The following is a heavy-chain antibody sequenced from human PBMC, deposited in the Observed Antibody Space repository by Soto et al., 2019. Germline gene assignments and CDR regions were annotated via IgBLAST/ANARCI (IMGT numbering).Heavy chain of an antibody. V-gene: IGHV3-23*01. D-gene: IGHD1-26*01. CDR1: GFTFSSYA. CDR3: AKGSESRVSYRTFDY. Sequence: GSLSLSCAASGFTFSSYAMRWVRQAPGKGLEWVSAISAGAVATNYADSVKGRFTISRDNSKNTLYLQMNSLRAEDTAVYYCAKGSESRVSYRTFDYWGQGDPVTVSS. CDR2: ISAGAVAT. J-gene: IGHJ4*02.